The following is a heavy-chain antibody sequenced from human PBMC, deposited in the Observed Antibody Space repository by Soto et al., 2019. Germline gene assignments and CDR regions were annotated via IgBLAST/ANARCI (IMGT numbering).Heavy chain of an antibody. CDR3: ARGGGGGLFEH. CDR2: ISPKSTYR. J-gene: IGHJ4*02. V-gene: IGHV3-11*06. CDR1: GFTFSDYY. Sequence: PGGSLRLSCAASGFTFSDYYMSWIRQAPGKGLEWVSHISPKSTYRNYADSVKGRFTISRDNTKSSLFLQMNSLGVEDTAVYYCARGGGGGLFEHWGQGVLVTVSS. D-gene: IGHD2-21*01.